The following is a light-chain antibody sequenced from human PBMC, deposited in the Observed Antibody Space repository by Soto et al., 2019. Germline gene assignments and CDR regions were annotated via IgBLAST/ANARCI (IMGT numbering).Light chain of an antibody. Sequence: EIVMTQSPATLSVSPGERATLSCRASQSVSSNLAWYQQKPGQAPRLLISGASTRATGIPARFSGSGSGTEFPLTISRLQSEDFAVYYCQQYNYWPPWTFGQGTKVEI. CDR3: QQYNYWPPWT. V-gene: IGKV3-15*01. CDR1: QSVSSN. J-gene: IGKJ1*01. CDR2: GAS.